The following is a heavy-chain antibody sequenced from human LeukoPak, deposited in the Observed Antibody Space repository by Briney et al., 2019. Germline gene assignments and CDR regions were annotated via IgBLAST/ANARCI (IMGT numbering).Heavy chain of an antibody. CDR2: ISGSGGST. CDR3: AKDVFGFGELAPDAFDI. CDR1: GFTFSSYA. V-gene: IGHV3-23*01. D-gene: IGHD3-10*01. Sequence: GGSLRLSCAASGFTFSSYAMSWVRQAPGKGLEWVSAISGSGGSTFYADSVKGRFTISRDNSKNTPYLQMNSLRAEDTAVYYCAKDVFGFGELAPDAFDIWGQGTMVTVSS. J-gene: IGHJ3*02.